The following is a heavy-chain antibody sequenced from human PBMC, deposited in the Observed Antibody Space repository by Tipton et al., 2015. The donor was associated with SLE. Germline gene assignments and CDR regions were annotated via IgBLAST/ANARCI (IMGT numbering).Heavy chain of an antibody. CDR1: GYSFTSYW. D-gene: IGHD4-11*01. V-gene: IGHV5-51*01. CDR2: IYPGDSDT. Sequence: QLVQSGAEVKKPGESLKISCKGSGYSFTSYWIGWVRQMPGKGLEWMGIIYPGDSDTRYSPSFQGQVTISADKSISTAYLQWSSLKASDTAMYYCARHTYSSYLDYYYYMDVWGKGTTVTVSS. CDR3: ARHTYSSYLDYYYYMDV. J-gene: IGHJ6*03.